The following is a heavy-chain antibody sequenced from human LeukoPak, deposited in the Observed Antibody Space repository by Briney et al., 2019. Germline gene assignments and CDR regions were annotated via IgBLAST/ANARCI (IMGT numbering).Heavy chain of an antibody. CDR1: GYTFTDFG. D-gene: IGHD4-17*01. Sequence: ASVKVSCKASGYTFTDFGISWVRQAPGQGLEWMGWISAYNGNTKYAQKFQGRVTMTTDTSTSTAYMELRSLTSDDTAVYYCARDLGASTVIFFDYWGQGILVTVSS. CDR2: ISAYNGNT. V-gene: IGHV1-18*01. CDR3: ARDLGASTVIFFDY. J-gene: IGHJ4*02.